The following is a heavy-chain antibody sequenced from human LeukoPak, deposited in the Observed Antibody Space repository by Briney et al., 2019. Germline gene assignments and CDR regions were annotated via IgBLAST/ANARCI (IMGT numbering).Heavy chain of an antibody. J-gene: IGHJ4*02. CDR3: ARGAGAGYNLQPFDY. D-gene: IGHD5-24*01. V-gene: IGHV4-59*08. CDR1: GGSISSYY. Sequence: SETLSLTCTVSGGSISSYYWSWIRQPLGKGLEWIGYIYYSGSTKYNPSLKSRVSISVDTSKNQFSLKPSSVTAADTAVYYCARGAGAGYNLQPFDYWGQGTLVTVSS. CDR2: IYYSGST.